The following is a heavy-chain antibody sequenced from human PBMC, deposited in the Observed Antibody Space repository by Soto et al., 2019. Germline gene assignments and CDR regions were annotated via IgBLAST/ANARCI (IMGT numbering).Heavy chain of an antibody. J-gene: IGHJ6*02. V-gene: IGHV4-59*01. CDR2: IYYSGST. CDR3: ARGPGSSGWYYYYGMDV. CDR1: GGSIISYY. Sequence: SETLSLTCSVSGGSIISYYWSWIRQPPGKGLEWIGYIYYSGSTNYNPSLKSRVTISVDTSKNQFSLKLSSVTAADTAVYYCARGPGSSGWYYYYGMDVWGQGTTVTVSS. D-gene: IGHD6-19*01.